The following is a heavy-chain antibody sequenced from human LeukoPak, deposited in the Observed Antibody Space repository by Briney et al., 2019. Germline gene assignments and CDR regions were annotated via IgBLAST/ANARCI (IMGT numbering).Heavy chain of an antibody. CDR1: GFTFSSYS. CDR2: IGGRGSNI. D-gene: IGHD6-19*01. J-gene: IGHJ5*02. V-gene: IGHV3-48*01. Sequence: GGSLRLSCAASGFTFSSYSMNWVRQAPGKGLEWVSYIGGRGSNICYADSVKGRFTISRDNAKNSVNLQMNSLRAEDTAVYYCARALAVTGTGGFDPWGQGTLVTVSS. CDR3: ARALAVTGTGGFDP.